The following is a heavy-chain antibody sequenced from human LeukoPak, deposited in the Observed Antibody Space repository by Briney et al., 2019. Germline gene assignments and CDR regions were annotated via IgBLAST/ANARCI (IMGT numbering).Heavy chain of an antibody. J-gene: IGHJ4*02. CDR2: IKPDGSEI. CDR1: GFTFSSYW. V-gene: IGHV3-7*01. CDR3: ATVVVVADPDY. D-gene: IGHD2-15*01. Sequence: GGSLRLSCAASGFTFSSYWMSWVRQAPGKGLEWVSNIKPDGSEIYYVDSVKGRFTISRDNAKNSLYLQMNSLRAEDTAVYYCATVVVVADPDYWGQGTPVTVSS.